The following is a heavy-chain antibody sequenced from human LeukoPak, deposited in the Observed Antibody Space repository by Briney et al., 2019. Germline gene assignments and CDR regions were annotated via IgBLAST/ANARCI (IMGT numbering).Heavy chain of an antibody. CDR2: IYTSGST. D-gene: IGHD6-13*01. V-gene: IGHV4-4*07. J-gene: IGHJ4*02. CDR3: ARVKTSGIAAAGTPYYFDY. Sequence: SETLSLTCTVSGGSISSYYWSWIRQPAGKGLEWIGRIYTSGSTNYNPSLKSRVTMSVDTSKNQFSLKPSSVTAADTAVYYCARVKTSGIAAAGTPYYFDYWGQGTLVTVSS. CDR1: GGSISSYY.